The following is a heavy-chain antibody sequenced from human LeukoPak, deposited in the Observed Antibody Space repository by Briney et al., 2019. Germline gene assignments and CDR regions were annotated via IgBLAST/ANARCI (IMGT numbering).Heavy chain of an antibody. Sequence: GGSLRLFCAASGFTFSNYTVHWVRQAPGKGLEWVTVISYDGNDEYYADSVKGRFTISRDKSKSTLYLQMNSLRAEDTGVYYCARGGDYNFWSGYSYGMDVWGQGTTVSVSS. D-gene: IGHD3-3*01. V-gene: IGHV3-30*04. J-gene: IGHJ6*02. CDR2: ISYDGNDE. CDR1: GFTFSNYT. CDR3: ARGGDYNFWSGYSYGMDV.